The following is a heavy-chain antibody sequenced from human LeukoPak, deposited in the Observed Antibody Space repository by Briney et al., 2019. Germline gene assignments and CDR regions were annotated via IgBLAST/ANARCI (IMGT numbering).Heavy chain of an antibody. CDR1: GFTFSSHW. J-gene: IGHJ4*02. V-gene: IGHV3-7*05. CDR3: VRSGGY. D-gene: IGHD1-26*01. Sequence: GGSLRLSCAASGFTFSSHWMNWVRQAPGKGLEWVANIKEDVREKYYVDSVKGRFTISRDNAKNSLCLQMNSLRAEDTAIYYCVRSGGYWGQGTLVT. CDR2: IKEDVREK.